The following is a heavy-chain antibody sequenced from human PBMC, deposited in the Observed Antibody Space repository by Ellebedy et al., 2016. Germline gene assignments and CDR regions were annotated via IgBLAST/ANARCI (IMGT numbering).Heavy chain of an antibody. CDR2: LSGDGTTT. Sequence: GESLKISXAPSGLTVSSFFMGWIRRAPGKGLEWVSTLSGDGTTTYFADSVKGRFTISKDNSRDTLYLQMNSLRAEDTAVYYCYYGHYSASWGQGTLVTVSS. CDR1: GLTVSSFF. V-gene: IGHV3-23*01. D-gene: IGHD4-17*01. J-gene: IGHJ4*02. CDR3: YYGHYSAS.